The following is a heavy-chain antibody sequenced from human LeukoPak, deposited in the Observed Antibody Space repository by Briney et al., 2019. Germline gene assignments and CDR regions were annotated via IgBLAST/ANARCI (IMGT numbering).Heavy chain of an antibody. J-gene: IGHJ4*02. V-gene: IGHV1-2*02. CDR3: ARDTYSSGWYGDY. Sequence: GASVKVSCKASGYTFTGYYMHWVRQAPGQGLEWMGWINPNSGGTNYAQKFQGRVTMTRETSISTAYMELSRLRSDDTAVYYCARDTYSSGWYGDYWGQGTLVTVSS. D-gene: IGHD6-19*01. CDR1: GYTFTGYY. CDR2: INPNSGGT.